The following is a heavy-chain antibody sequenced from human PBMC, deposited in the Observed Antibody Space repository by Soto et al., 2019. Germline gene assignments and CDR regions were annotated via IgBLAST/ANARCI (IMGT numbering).Heavy chain of an antibody. D-gene: IGHD3-9*01. CDR1: GGSISSGGYY. V-gene: IGHV4-31*03. CDR2: IYYSGST. J-gene: IGHJ6*02. Sequence: QVQLQESGPGLVKPSQTLSLTCTVSGGSISSGGYYWSWIRQHPGKGLEWIGYIYYSGSTYYNPSLKSRVTISVDTSKNQFSLKLSSVTAADTAVYYCARGRYDILTGYYRVGYYYGMDVWGQGTTVTVSS. CDR3: ARGRYDILTGYYRVGYYYGMDV.